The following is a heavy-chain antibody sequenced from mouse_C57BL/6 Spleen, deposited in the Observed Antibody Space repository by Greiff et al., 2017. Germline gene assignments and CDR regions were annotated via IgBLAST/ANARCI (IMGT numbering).Heavy chain of an antibody. D-gene: IGHD1-1*01. V-gene: IGHV14-2*01. Sequence: VQLQQSGAELVQPGASVKLSCTASGFNIKDYYMHWVKQRTEQGLEWIGRIDPEDGGNNYAPKFQGKATITANTSSNTAYLQLSSLTSEDTAVYYCARAGITTVVANFDYWGQGTTLTVSS. CDR1: GFNIKDYY. J-gene: IGHJ2*01. CDR3: ARAGITTVVANFDY. CDR2: IDPEDGGN.